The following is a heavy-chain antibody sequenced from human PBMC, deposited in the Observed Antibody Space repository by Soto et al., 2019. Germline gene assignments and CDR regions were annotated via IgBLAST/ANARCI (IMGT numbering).Heavy chain of an antibody. CDR3: ARAVAVPADFDY. CDR1: GYTFTGYA. D-gene: IGHD6-19*01. J-gene: IGHJ4*02. V-gene: IGHV1-3*05. Sequence: QVQLVQSGAEEKKPGASVKVSCKASGYTFTGYAMHWVRQAPGQRLEWMGWINAGNGNTKYSQKFQGRVTITRDTSASKAYMELSSLRSEDTAVYYCARAVAVPADFDYWAQGTLVTVSS. CDR2: INAGNGNT.